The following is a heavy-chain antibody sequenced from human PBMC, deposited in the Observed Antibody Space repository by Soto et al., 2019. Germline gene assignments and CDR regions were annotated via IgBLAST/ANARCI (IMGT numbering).Heavy chain of an antibody. CDR2: IWTSGST. D-gene: IGHD3-16*01. V-gene: IGHV4-4*07. CDR3: ARTVGAAYYFDF. Sequence: QVQLQESGPGLVKPSETLSLTCNVSGDSMSKYYWSWVRQPAGKGLEWIGRIWTSGSTNYNPSLKSRVTMSIDTYNTHFSLDLKSVTAADTAVYYCARTVGAAYYFDFWGQGVLVTVSS. CDR1: GDSMSKYY. J-gene: IGHJ4*02.